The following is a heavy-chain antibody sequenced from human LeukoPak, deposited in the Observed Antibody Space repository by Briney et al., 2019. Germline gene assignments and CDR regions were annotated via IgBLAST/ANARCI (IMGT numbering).Heavy chain of an antibody. CDR1: GYTFSSFG. Sequence: ASVKVSCKASGYTFSSFGVTWVRQAPGQGLEWMGWISAYNGNTHYAQKFQGRVTMTTDTSTNTAYMELSRLRSDDTAVYYCASSGGNSVHYFDYWGQGTLVTVSS. V-gene: IGHV1-18*01. J-gene: IGHJ4*02. D-gene: IGHD4-23*01. CDR2: ISAYNGNT. CDR3: ASSGGNSVHYFDY.